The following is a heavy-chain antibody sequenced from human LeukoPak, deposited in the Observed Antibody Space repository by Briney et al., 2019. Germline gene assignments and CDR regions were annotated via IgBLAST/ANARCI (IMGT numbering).Heavy chain of an antibody. V-gene: IGHV3-23*01. J-gene: IGHJ6*03. CDR1: GFTFSSYA. CDR3: AKNGGSGSYYSGYYYMDV. D-gene: IGHD1-26*01. CDR2: ISTSGGST. Sequence: PGGSLRLSCAASGFTFSSYAMSWVRQAPGKGLEWVSTISTSGGSTYYADSVRGRFTISRDNSKNTLYLQMNSLRGEDTALYYCAKNGGSGSYYSGYYYMDVWGKGTTVTVSS.